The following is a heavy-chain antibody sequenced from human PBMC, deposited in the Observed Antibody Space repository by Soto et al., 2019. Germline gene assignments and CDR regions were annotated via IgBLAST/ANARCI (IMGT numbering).Heavy chain of an antibody. J-gene: IGHJ5*02. CDR1: GFTFSSYG. CDR2: IWYDGSNK. D-gene: IGHD3-3*01. Sequence: QVQLVEFGGGVVQPGRSLRLSCAASGFTFSSYGMHWVRQAPGKGLEWVAVIWYDGSNKYYADSVKGRFTISRDNSKNTLYLQMNSLRAEDTAVYYCARGARTYYDFWSGWNWFDPWGQGTLVTVSS. V-gene: IGHV3-33*01. CDR3: ARGARTYYDFWSGWNWFDP.